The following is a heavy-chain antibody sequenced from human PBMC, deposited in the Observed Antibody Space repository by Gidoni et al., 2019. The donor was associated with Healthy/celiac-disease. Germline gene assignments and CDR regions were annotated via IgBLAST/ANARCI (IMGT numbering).Heavy chain of an antibody. D-gene: IGHD3-10*01. CDR1: GGSISRGDYY. Sequence: QVQLQESGPGLVKPSQTLSLTCTVSGGSISRGDYYWSWIRQPPGKGLEWIGYIYYSGSTYYNPSLKSRVTISVDTSKNQFSLKLSSVTAADTAVYYCARAGGITMVRGVLDYWGQGTLVTVSS. J-gene: IGHJ4*02. V-gene: IGHV4-30-4*01. CDR3: ARAGGITMVRGVLDY. CDR2: IYYSGST.